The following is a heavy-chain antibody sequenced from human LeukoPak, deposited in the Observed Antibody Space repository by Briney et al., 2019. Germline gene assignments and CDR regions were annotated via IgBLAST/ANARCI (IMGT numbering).Heavy chain of an antibody. D-gene: IGHD2-21*02. CDR1: GYTFIDNY. J-gene: IGHJ3*02. V-gene: IGHV1-2*02. CDR2: INPHSGGT. CDR3: AREFMRVTAFDI. Sequence: ASVKVSCKASGYTFIDNYIHWVRQAPGQGLEWMGWINPHSGGTNYGENFQGRVTLTRDTSISTAYMDLSSLISDDTAVYYCAREFMRVTAFDIWGPGTMVTVSS.